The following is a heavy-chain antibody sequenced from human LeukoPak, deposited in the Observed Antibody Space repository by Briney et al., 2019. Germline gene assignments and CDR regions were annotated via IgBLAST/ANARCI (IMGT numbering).Heavy chain of an antibody. Sequence: PSETLSLTCAVYGGSFSGYYWSWIRQPPGKGLEWIGEINHSGSTNYNPSLKSRVIISVDTSKSQFSLNLSSVTAADTAVYYCARRGAARRYDGMDVWGQGTMVTVSS. D-gene: IGHD6-6*01. CDR2: INHSGST. J-gene: IGHJ6*02. V-gene: IGHV4-34*01. CDR1: GGSFSGYY. CDR3: ARRGAARRYDGMDV.